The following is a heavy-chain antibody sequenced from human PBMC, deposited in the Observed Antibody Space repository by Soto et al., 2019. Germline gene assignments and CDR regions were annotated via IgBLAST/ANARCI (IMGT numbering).Heavy chain of an antibody. J-gene: IGHJ4*02. V-gene: IGHV4-4*02. CDR3: AFPATNDFDY. CDR2: IYHSGST. Sequence: QVQLQESGPGLVKPSGTLSLTCAVSGDSINTNNWWSWVRQPPGKGLEWIGEIYHSGSTNYNPSLKSRVAISIVTSRNQFSLTVTSVTAADTAVYYCAFPATNDFDYWGQGILVTLSS. D-gene: IGHD4-4*01. CDR1: GDSINTNNW.